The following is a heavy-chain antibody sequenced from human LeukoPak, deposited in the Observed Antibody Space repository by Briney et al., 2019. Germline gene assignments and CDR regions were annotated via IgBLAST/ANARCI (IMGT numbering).Heavy chain of an antibody. Sequence: GGSLRLSCAASGFPFNVQMMSWVRQAPGKGLDWVASLRQDGREINYVDSVKSRLTISRDNPTNSLYLQRNSLRAEDTAVYYCAGSAGGYGGQGTLVTVS. CDR3: AGSAGGY. J-gene: IGHJ4*02. V-gene: IGHV3-7*01. CDR2: LRQDGREI. D-gene: IGHD2-8*02. CDR1: GFPFNVQM.